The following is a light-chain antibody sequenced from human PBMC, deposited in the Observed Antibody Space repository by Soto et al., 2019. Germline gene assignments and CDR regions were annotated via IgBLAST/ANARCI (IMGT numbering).Light chain of an antibody. V-gene: IGKV1-5*01. CDR2: DAS. Sequence: DIQMTQSPSTLSASVGDRVTITCRASQSISSYLAWYQQKPGKAPKVLIFDASSLESGVPSRFSGSGSGTEFTLSISGLQPDDFATYYCQQYHTYPWTCGQGTTVDIK. CDR3: QQYHTYPWT. J-gene: IGKJ1*01. CDR1: QSISSY.